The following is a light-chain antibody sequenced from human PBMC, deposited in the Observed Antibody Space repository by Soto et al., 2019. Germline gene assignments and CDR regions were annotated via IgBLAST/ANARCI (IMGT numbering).Light chain of an antibody. J-gene: IGLJ1*01. V-gene: IGLV2-11*01. CDR3: CSYAGSYIYV. CDR2: DVT. Sequence: QSALTQPRSVSGSPGQSVTISCTGTSSDVGGYNYVSWYQQHPDKAPKVMIYDVTKRPSGVPDRFSGSKSGNTASLTIPGLQSEYEADYYCCSYAGSYIYVFGTGTKLTVL. CDR1: SSDVGGYNY.